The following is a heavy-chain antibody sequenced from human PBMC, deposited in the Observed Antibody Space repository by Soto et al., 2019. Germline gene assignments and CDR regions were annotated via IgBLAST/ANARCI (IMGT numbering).Heavy chain of an antibody. V-gene: IGHV3-7*01. J-gene: IGHJ6*02. CDR3: ARDRGRPDLRDTHYYDSSDFDSGMDV. CDR2: INQDGSEK. D-gene: IGHD3-22*01. CDR1: GFTFSSYW. Sequence: EVRLVESGGGLVQPGGSLTLSCAASGFTFSSYWMTWVRQAPGKGLEWVANINQDGSEKYYMDSMKGRFTISRDNAKNSLRLQLNGLRAEDTAVYYWARDRGRPDLRDTHYYDSSDFDSGMDVWGQGTKVTVSS.